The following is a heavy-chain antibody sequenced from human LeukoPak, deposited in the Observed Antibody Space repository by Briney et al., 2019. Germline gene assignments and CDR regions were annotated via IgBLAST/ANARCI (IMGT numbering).Heavy chain of an antibody. CDR3: AKDAGGTYSQAIDY. D-gene: IGHD1-26*01. CDR2: VRNDGFNT. CDR1: GFTFSIYG. J-gene: IGHJ4*02. V-gene: IGHV3-30*02. Sequence: QPGGSLRLSRATSGFTFSIYGIHWVRQAPGKGLEWVAFVRNDGFNTYYAGSVKGRFTISRDNSKNTVFLQMNNLRVEDTAVYYCAKDAGGTYSQAIDYWGQGTLVTVSS.